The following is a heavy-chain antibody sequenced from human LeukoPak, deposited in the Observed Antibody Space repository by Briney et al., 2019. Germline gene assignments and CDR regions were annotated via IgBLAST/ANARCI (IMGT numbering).Heavy chain of an antibody. CDR1: GFTFSSYG. J-gene: IGHJ4*02. V-gene: IGHV3-30*18. CDR3: AKSYDYGGNYYFDY. CDR2: ISYDGSNK. Sequence: GGSLRLSCAASGFTFSSYGMHWVRQAPGKGLEWVAVISYDGSNKYYADSVKGRFTISRDNSKNTLYLQMNSLRAEDTAVYYCAKSYDYGGNYYFDYWGQGTLVTVSS. D-gene: IGHD4-23*01.